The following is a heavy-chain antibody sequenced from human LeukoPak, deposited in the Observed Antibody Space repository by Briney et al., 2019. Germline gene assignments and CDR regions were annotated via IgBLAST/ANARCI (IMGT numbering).Heavy chain of an antibody. CDR2: IYYSGNT. V-gene: IGHV4-39*01. Sequence: PSETLSLTCTVSGVSISSSNSYWGWIRQPPGKGLEWIGSIYYSGNTYYNASLKSQVSISIDTSKNQFSLRLASVTAADTAVYYCARQTGSGLFILPGGQGTLVTVSS. CDR3: ARQTGSGLFILP. CDR1: GVSISSSNSY. J-gene: IGHJ4*02. D-gene: IGHD3/OR15-3a*01.